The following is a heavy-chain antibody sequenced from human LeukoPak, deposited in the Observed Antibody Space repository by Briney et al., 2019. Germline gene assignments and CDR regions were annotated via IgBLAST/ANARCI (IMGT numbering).Heavy chain of an antibody. D-gene: IGHD7-27*01. V-gene: IGHV1-69*13. CDR3: ARFRPSLTGAYYYYYGMDV. Sequence: SVKVSCKASGYTFTSYGISWVRQAPGQGLEWMGGIIPIFGTANCAQRFQGRVTITADESTSTAYMELSSLRSEDTAVYYCARFRPSLTGAYYYYYGMDVWGQGTTVTVSS. J-gene: IGHJ6*02. CDR1: GYTFTSYG. CDR2: IIPIFGTA.